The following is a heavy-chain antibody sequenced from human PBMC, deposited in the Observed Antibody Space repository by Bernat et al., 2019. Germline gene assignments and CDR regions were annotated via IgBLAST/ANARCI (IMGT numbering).Heavy chain of an antibody. J-gene: IGHJ4*02. V-gene: IGHV3-30*18. D-gene: IGHD1-7*01. CDR3: AEGHLTGTALVVDY. CDR2: ISYDGSNK. Sequence: QVQLVESGGGVVQPGRSLRLSCAASGFTFSSYGMHWVRQAPGKGLEWVAVISYDGSNKYYADSVKGRFTISRDNSKNTLYLQRNSLRAEDTAVYYCAEGHLTGTALVVDYWGQGTLVTVSS. CDR1: GFTFSSYG.